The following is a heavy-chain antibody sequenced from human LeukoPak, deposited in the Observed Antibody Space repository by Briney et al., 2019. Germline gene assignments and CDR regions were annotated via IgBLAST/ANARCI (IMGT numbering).Heavy chain of an antibody. J-gene: IGHJ4*02. D-gene: IGHD3-3*01. CDR2: IYTSGST. CDR1: GGPISSGSYY. Sequence: PSQTLSLTCTVSGGPISSGSYYWSWIRQPAGKGLEWIGRIYTSGSTNYNPSLKSRVTISVDTSKNQFSLKLSSATAADTAVYYCARDSEVGVYYDTYWGQGTLVTVSS. CDR3: ARDSEVGVYYDTY. V-gene: IGHV4-61*02.